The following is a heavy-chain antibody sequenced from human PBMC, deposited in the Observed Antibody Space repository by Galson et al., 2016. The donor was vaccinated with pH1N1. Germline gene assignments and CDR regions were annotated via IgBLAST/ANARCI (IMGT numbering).Heavy chain of an antibody. J-gene: IGHJ3*01. CDR1: GDSIQIGHY. Sequence: SETLSLTCAVSGDSIQIGHYWAWNRQSPGKGLEWIGGIYYTGNDYYNPSLQSRVTMSVDTSKHNFSLKVASVTAADTAVYYCARRGFTYGEDAFDLWGQGTVVTVSS. V-gene: IGHV4-38-2*01. D-gene: IGHD5-18*01. CDR3: ARRGFTYGEDAFDL. CDR2: IYYTGND.